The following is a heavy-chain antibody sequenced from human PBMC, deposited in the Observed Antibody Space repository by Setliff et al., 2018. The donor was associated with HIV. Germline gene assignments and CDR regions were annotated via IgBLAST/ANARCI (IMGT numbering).Heavy chain of an antibody. J-gene: IGHJ4*02. CDR3: ASGREAVAGALHFDY. D-gene: IGHD6-19*01. V-gene: IGHV4-39*01. CDR2: IYYSGST. Sequence: SETLSLTCTVSGGSIWNYYWSWIRQPPGKGLEWIGTIYYSGSTYYNPSLKSRVTISLDTSKNQFSLKLNSVTAADTAVYYCASGREAVAGALHFDYWGQGTLVTVSS. CDR1: GGSIWNYY.